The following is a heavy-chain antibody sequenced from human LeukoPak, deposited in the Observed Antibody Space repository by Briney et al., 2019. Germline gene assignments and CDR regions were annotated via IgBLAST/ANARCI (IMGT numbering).Heavy chain of an antibody. Sequence: GGSLKISCEGSVYSFTSYWIGWVRQMPGKGLEWRGIIYPGDSDTRYSPPFQGQVTISADKSISTAYLQWSSLKASDTAMYYCARLVVRGVITGYYYYMDVWGKGTTVTISS. J-gene: IGHJ6*03. D-gene: IGHD3-10*01. V-gene: IGHV5-51*01. CDR1: VYSFTSYW. CDR3: ARLVVRGVITGYYYYMDV. CDR2: IYPGDSDT.